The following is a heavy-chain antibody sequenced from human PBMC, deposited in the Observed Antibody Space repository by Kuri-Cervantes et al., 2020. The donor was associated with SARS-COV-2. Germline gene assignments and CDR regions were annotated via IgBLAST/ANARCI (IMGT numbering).Heavy chain of an antibody. CDR1: GYTFTGYY. V-gene: IGHV1-2*02. Sequence: ASVKVSCKASGYTFTGYYMHWVRQAPGQGLEWMGWINPNSGGTNYAQKLQGRVTMTRDTSISTAYMELSRLRSGDTAVYYCARDRQLEQGGAFDIWGQGTMVTVSS. J-gene: IGHJ3*02. CDR3: ARDRQLEQGGAFDI. CDR2: INPNSGGT. D-gene: IGHD1-1*01.